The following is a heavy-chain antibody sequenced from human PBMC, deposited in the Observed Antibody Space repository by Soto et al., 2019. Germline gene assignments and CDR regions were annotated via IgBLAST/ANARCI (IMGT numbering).Heavy chain of an antibody. J-gene: IGHJ4*02. D-gene: IGHD3-16*01. CDR3: ARDWGSHPDY. V-gene: IGHV3-30-3*01. CDR2: ISYDGSNK. CDR1: GFTFSSYA. Sequence: PGGSLRLSCAASGFTFSSYAMHWVRQAPGKGLEWVAVISYDGSNKYYADSVKGRFTISRDNSKNTLHLQMNSLRAEDTAVYYCARDWGSHPDYWGQGTLVTVSS.